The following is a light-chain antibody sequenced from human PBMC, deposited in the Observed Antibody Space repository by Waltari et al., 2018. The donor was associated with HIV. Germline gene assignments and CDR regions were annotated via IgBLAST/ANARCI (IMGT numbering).Light chain of an antibody. J-gene: IGLJ2*01. CDR2: EVS. V-gene: IGLV2-8*01. Sequence: QSALTQPPSASGSPGQSVTISCTGTSSSIGGYPYVSWYQQYPGKAPKRMIYEVSKRPSGVPDRFSGSKSANTASLTVSGLQAEDEADYYCSSYGGSANLLFGGGTKLTVL. CDR1: SSSIGGYPY. CDR3: SSYGGSANLL.